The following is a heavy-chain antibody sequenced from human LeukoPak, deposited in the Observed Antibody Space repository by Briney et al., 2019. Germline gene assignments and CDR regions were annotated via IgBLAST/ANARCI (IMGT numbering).Heavy chain of an antibody. D-gene: IGHD2-2*01. J-gene: IGHJ4*02. V-gene: IGHV4-34*01. Sequence: SSETLSLTCAVYGGSFSGYYWSWIRQPPGKGLEWIGEINHSGSTSYNPSLKSRVTISVDTSKNQFSLKLSSVTAADTAVYYCASRIVVPAAIASDYWGQGTLVTVSS. CDR3: ASRIVVPAAIASDY. CDR2: INHSGST. CDR1: GGSFSGYY.